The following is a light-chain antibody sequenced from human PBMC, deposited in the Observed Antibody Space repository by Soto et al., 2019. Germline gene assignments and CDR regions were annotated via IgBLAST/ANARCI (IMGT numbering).Light chain of an antibody. Sequence: EVVLTQSPATLSLSPGERATLSCRASQSVSSYLAWYQQRPGQAPRLLIHGASNRATGIPTRFSGSGSGTDFTLTISSLEAEDSAVYYCQQRTGWPITFGQGTRLEIK. CDR2: GAS. CDR1: QSVSSY. V-gene: IGKV3-11*01. J-gene: IGKJ5*01. CDR3: QQRTGWPIT.